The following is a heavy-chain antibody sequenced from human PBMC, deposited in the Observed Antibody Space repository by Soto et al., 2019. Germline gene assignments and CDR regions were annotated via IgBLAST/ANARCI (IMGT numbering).Heavy chain of an antibody. CDR2: IWYDGSNK. V-gene: IGHV3-33*01. J-gene: IGHJ4*02. Sequence: VQLVESGGGVVQPGRSLRLSCAASGFTFSSYGMHWVRQAPGKGLEWVAVIWYDGSNKYYADSVKGRFTISRDNSKNTLYLQMNSLRAEDTAVYYCARDVKVRGVKSLGYWGQGTLVTVSS. CDR3: ARDVKVRGVKSLGY. CDR1: GFTFSSYG. D-gene: IGHD3-10*01.